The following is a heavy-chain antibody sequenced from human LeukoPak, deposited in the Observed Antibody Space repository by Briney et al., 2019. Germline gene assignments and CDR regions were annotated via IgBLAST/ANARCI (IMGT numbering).Heavy chain of an antibody. D-gene: IGHD3-10*01. V-gene: IGHV4-34*01. CDR3: ASRRGRRYGMDV. CDR2: INHSGST. CDR1: GGSFSGYY. J-gene: IGHJ6*02. Sequence: SETLSLTCAVYGGSFSGYYWSWIRQPPGKGLEWIGEINHSGSTNYNPSLKSRVTISVDTSKNQFSLKLSSVTAADTAVYYCASRRGRRYGMDVWSQGTTVTVSS.